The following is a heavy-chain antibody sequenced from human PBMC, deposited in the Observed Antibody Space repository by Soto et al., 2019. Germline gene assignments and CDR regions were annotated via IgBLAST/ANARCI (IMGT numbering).Heavy chain of an antibody. J-gene: IGHJ4*02. Sequence: GGSLRLSCAASGITFSSYAMSWVRQAPGKGLEWVSAISGSGGSTYYADSVKGRFTISRDNSKNTLYLQMNSLRAEDTAVYYCAGYVLGSFTVGYWGQGTLVTVSS. CDR3: AGYVLGSFTVGY. CDR2: ISGSGGST. V-gene: IGHV3-23*01. CDR1: GITFSSYA. D-gene: IGHD3-3*02.